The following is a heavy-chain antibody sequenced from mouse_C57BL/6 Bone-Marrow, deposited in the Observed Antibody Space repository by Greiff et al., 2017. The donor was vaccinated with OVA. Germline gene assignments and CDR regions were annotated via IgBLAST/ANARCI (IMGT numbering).Heavy chain of an antibody. J-gene: IGHJ3*01. D-gene: IGHD2-4*01. CDR3: TGYYNNDAWFAY. CDR2: IRNKANNHAT. Sequence: EVMLVESGGGLVQPGGSMKLSCAASGFTFSDAWMDWVRQSPEKGLEWVADIRNKANNHATYYAESVKGRFTISRDDSKSSVYLQMNSLRAEDTGIYYCTGYYNNDAWFAYWGQGTLVTVSA. V-gene: IGHV6-6*01. CDR1: GFTFSDAW.